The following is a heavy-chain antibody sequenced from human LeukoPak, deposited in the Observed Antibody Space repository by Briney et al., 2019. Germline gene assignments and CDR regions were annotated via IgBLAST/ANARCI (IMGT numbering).Heavy chain of an antibody. J-gene: IGHJ6*03. Sequence: SETLSLTCTVSGGSISSYYWSWIRQPAGKGLECIGRIYTSGSTNYNPSLKSRVTMSVDTSKNQFSLKLSSVTAADTAVYYCARDRRSGSYYNYYYYMDIWGKGTTVTVSS. V-gene: IGHV4-4*07. D-gene: IGHD1-26*01. CDR2: IYTSGST. CDR3: ARDRRSGSYYNYYYYMDI. CDR1: GGSISSYY.